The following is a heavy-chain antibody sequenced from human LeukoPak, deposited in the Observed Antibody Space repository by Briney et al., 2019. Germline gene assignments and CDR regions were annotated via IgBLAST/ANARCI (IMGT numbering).Heavy chain of an antibody. V-gene: IGHV3-48*03. CDR3: AELGITMIGGV. Sequence: GSLRLSCAASGFTFSSHEMNWVRQAPGKGLEWVSYISSSGSTIYYADSVKGRFTISRDNAKNSLYLQMNSLRAEDTAVYYCAELGITMIGGVWGKGTTVTISS. D-gene: IGHD3-10*02. CDR1: GFTFSSHE. J-gene: IGHJ6*04. CDR2: ISSSGSTI.